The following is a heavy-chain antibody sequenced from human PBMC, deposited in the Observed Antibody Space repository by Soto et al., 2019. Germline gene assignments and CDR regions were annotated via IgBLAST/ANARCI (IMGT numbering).Heavy chain of an antibody. D-gene: IGHD3-22*01. Sequence: ASVKVSCKASGYTFTSYAMHWVRQAPGQRLEWMGWINAGNGNTKYSQKFQGRVTITRDTSASTAYMELSSLRSEDTAVYYCARDVPDYYDSSGYYYRFENSCQGTLVTIS. CDR2: INAGNGNT. V-gene: IGHV1-3*01. J-gene: IGHJ4*02. CDR1: GYTFTSYA. CDR3: ARDVPDYYDSSGYYYRFEN.